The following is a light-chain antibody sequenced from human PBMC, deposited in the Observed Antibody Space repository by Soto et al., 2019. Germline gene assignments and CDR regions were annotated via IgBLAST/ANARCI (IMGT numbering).Light chain of an antibody. Sequence: EIVLTQSPGTLSLSPGERATLSCRASQSVSSSYLAWYQQKPGQAPRLLIYGASNRATGIPDRFSGSGSGTDFTLTISRLEPEDFALYYCQHYGSSPPMYTFGQGAKLEIK. CDR1: QSVSSSY. CDR3: QHYGSSPPMYT. CDR2: GAS. V-gene: IGKV3-20*01. J-gene: IGKJ2*01.